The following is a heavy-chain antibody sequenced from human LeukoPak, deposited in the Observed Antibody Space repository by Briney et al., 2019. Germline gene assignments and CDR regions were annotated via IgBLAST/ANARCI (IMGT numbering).Heavy chain of an antibody. CDR3: AVSSYTGGLDY. CDR2: INHSGST. CDR1: GGSFSGYY. Sequence: SETLSLTCAVYGGSFSGYYWSWIRQPPGKGLEWIGEINHSGSTNYNPSLKSRVAISVDTSKNQFSLKLSSVTAADTAVYYCAVSSYTGGLDYWGQGTLVTVSS. V-gene: IGHV4-34*01. J-gene: IGHJ4*02. D-gene: IGHD3-16*02.